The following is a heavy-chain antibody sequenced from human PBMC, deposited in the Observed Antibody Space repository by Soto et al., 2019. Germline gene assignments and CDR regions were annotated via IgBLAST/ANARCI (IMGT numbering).Heavy chain of an antibody. CDR2: MNPNSGNT. Sequence: ASVKVSCKASGYTFTSYDINWVRQATGQGLEWMGWMNPNSGNTGYAQKFQGRVTMTRNTSISTAYMELSSLRSEDTAVYYCARGNQARRDRNYYYYMDVWGKGTTVTVSS. CDR1: GYTFTSYD. J-gene: IGHJ6*03. V-gene: IGHV1-8*01. D-gene: IGHD6-6*01. CDR3: ARGNQARRDRNYYYYMDV.